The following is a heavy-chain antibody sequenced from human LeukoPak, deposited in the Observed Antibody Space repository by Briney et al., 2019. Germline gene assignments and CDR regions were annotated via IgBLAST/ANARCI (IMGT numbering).Heavy chain of an antibody. V-gene: IGHV3-33*01. CDR3: ARGDYYDSSGYYFPDAFDI. D-gene: IGHD3-22*01. CDR1: GFTFSSYG. J-gene: IGHJ3*02. CDR2: IWYDGSNK. Sequence: GGSLRLSCAASGFTFSSYGMHWVRQAPGKGLEWVAVIWYDGSNKYYVDSGQGRFTISRDNSKNTLYLQMSSLRAEDTAVYYCARGDYYDSSGYYFPDAFDIWGQGTMVTVSS.